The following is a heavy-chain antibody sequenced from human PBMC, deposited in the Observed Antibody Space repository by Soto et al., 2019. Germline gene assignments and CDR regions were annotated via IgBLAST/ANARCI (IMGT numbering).Heavy chain of an antibody. CDR2: IIPIFGTT. CDR3: ARVVTVVKSFHYWYFDL. Sequence: QVQLVQSGAEVKKPGSSVKVSCKASGGTFSSYAISWVRQAPGQGLEWMGGIIPIFGTTNYAQKFQGRVTITGDESTSTAYMELSSLRSEDTAVYYCARVVTVVKSFHYWYFDLWGRGTLVTVSS. D-gene: IGHD2-15*01. CDR1: GGTFSSYA. V-gene: IGHV1-69*12. J-gene: IGHJ2*01.